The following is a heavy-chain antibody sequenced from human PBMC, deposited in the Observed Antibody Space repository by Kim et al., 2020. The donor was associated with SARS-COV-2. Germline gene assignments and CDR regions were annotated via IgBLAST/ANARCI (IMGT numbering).Heavy chain of an antibody. D-gene: IGHD6-19*01. V-gene: IGHV5-51*01. CDR3: ATFTWHTSGQAVIGYYYGMDV. CDR2: IYPGDSDT. J-gene: IGHJ6*02. CDR1: GYRFTSYW. Sequence: GESLKISCKGSGYRFTSYWIAWVRQMPGKGLEWMGIIYPGDSDTRYSPSFQGQVTISADKSISTAYLQWSSLKASDTAMYYCATFTWHTSGQAVIGYYYGMDVWGQGTTVTVSS.